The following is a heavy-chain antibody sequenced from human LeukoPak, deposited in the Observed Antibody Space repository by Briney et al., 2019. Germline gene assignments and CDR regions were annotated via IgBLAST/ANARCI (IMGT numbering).Heavy chain of an antibody. D-gene: IGHD1-14*01. CDR3: ARVRDHEEIDY. J-gene: IGHJ4*02. Sequence: PSETLSLTCTVSGGSISSGTYYWNWIRQPPGKGLEWIGSIYYSGSTYYNPSLKSRVTISVDTSKNQFSLKLSSVTAADTAVYYCARVRDHEEIDYWGQGTLVTVSS. V-gene: IGHV4-39*07. CDR2: IYYSGST. CDR1: GGSISSGTYY.